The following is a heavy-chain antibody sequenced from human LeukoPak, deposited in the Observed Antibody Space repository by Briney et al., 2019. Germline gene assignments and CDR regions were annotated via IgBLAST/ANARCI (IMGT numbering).Heavy chain of an antibody. V-gene: IGHV1-2*06. J-gene: IGHJ5*02. CDR1: GYTFTGYY. Sequence: ASVEVSCKASGYTFTGYYMHWVRQAPGQGLEWMGRINPNSGGTSYAQKFQGRVTMTRDTSISTAYMELSRLRSDDTAVYYCARDQYCSGGSCPSWGQGTLVTVSS. CDR3: ARDQYCSGGSCPS. CDR2: INPNSGGT. D-gene: IGHD2-15*01.